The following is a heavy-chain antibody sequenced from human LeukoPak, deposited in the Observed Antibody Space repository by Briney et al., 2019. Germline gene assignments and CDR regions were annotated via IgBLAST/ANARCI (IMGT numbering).Heavy chain of an antibody. CDR2: IYYSGST. V-gene: IGHV4-39*01. J-gene: IGHJ4*02. CDR3: ARQDILTGYLFDY. CDR1: GGSISSSSYY. Sequence: SETLSLTCTVSGGSISSSSYYWGWIRQPPGKGLEWIGSIYYSGSTYYNPSLKSRVTISVDTSKNQFSLKLSSVTAADTAVYYCARQDILTGYLFDYWGQGTLVTLSS. D-gene: IGHD3-9*01.